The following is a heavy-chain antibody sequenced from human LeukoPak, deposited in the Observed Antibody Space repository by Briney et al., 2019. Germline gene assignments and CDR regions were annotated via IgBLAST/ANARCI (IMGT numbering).Heavy chain of an antibody. V-gene: IGHV4-59*01. J-gene: IGHJ6*03. Sequence: PSETLSLTCTVSGGSISSYYWSWIRQPPGKGLEWIGYIYYSGSTNYNPSPKSRVTISVDTSKNQFSLKLSSVTAADTAVYYCARGPPSYSSGWWPEYYYYYYTDVWGKGTTVTVSS. D-gene: IGHD6-19*01. CDR2: IYYSGST. CDR3: ARGPPSYSSGWWPEYYYYYYTDV. CDR1: GGSISSYY.